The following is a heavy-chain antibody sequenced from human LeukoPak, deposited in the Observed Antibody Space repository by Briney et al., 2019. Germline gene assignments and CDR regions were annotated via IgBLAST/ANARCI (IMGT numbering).Heavy chain of an antibody. J-gene: IGHJ4*02. CDR1: GYTFTGYY. V-gene: IGHV1-2*02. CDR3: ARDHGSGWYDLVY. Sequence: ASVKVSCEASGYTFTGYYMHWVRQAPGQGLEWMGWINPNSGGTNYAQKFQGRVTMTRDTSISTAYMELSRLRSDDTAVYYCARDHGSGWYDLVYWGQGTLVTVSS. CDR2: INPNSGGT. D-gene: IGHD6-19*01.